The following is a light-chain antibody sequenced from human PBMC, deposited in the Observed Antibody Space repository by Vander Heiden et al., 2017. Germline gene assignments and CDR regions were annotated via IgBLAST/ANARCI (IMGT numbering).Light chain of an antibody. J-gene: IGKJ1*01. CDR3: QQDDSTPWT. Sequence: DIEMTQSPASLAASLGERATINCKSSQSVLYSSNNKNYLAWYQQKPGQPPKLLIYWASTRESGVPDRFSGSGSGTDFTLTISSLQAEDVAVYYCQQDDSTPWTFGQGTKVEIK. V-gene: IGKV4-1*01. CDR1: QSVLYSSNNKNY. CDR2: WAS.